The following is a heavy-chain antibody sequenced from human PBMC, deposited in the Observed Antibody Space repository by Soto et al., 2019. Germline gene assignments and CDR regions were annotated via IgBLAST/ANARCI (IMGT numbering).Heavy chain of an antibody. CDR3: ARDGNIGDTPKFDP. J-gene: IGHJ5*02. D-gene: IGHD4-17*01. Sequence: SVNVSCQASGGTFISYAISWVRQAPGQGLEWMGGIIPIFGTANYAQKFQGRVTITADESTSTAYMELSSLRSEDTAVYYCARDGNIGDTPKFDPWGQGTLVTVSS. V-gene: IGHV1-69*13. CDR1: GGTFISYA. CDR2: IIPIFGTA.